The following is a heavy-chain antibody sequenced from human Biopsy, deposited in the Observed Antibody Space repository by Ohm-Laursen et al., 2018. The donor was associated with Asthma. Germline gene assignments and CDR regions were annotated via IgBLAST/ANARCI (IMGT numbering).Heavy chain of an antibody. J-gene: IGHJ6*02. CDR1: GYTFTGYY. CDR2: INPNSGGT. CDR3: AREVLWFGESTKPGGMDV. D-gene: IGHD3-10*01. V-gene: IGHV1-2*04. Sequence: ASVKVSCKASGYTFTGYYMHWVRQAPGQGLEWMGGINPNSGGTNYAQKFQGWVTMTRDTSISTAYMELSRLRSDDTAAYYCAREVLWFGESTKPGGMDVWGQGTTVTVSS.